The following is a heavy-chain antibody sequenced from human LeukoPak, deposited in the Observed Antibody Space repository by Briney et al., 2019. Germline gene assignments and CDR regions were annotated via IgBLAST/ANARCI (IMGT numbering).Heavy chain of an antibody. Sequence: SETLSLTPIVSRDSISGYYGSCIPEPPGKGLEWIGYIYYSGSTNYNPSRKSRVTISVDTAKNQFSLKLSSVTAADTAVYYCARVREMATIPWFDPWGQGTLVTVSS. V-gene: IGHV4-59*01. J-gene: IGHJ5*02. CDR3: ARVREMATIPWFDP. CDR2: IYYSGST. D-gene: IGHD5-24*01. CDR1: RDSISGYY.